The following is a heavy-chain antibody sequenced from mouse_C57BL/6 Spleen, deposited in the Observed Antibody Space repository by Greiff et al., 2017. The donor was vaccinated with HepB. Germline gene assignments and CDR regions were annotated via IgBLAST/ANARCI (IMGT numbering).Heavy chain of an antibody. CDR1: GYTFTSYW. V-gene: IGHV1-50*01. J-gene: IGHJ3*01. Sequence: QVQLQQPGAELVKPGASVKLSCKASGYTFTSYWMQWVKQRPGQGLEWIGEIDPSDSYTNYNQKFKGKATLTVDTSSSTAYMQLSSLTSEDSAFYYCARQLRGGFAYWGQGTLVTVSA. CDR3: ARQLRGGFAY. D-gene: IGHD3-2*02. CDR2: IDPSDSYT.